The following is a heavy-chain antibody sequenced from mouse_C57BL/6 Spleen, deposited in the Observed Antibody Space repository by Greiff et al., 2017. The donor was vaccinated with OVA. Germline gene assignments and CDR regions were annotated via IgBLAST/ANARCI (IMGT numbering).Heavy chain of an antibody. J-gene: IGHJ4*01. CDR3: ARRDLYLKNYAMDD. CDR1: GFTFSDYG. D-gene: IGHD5-1-1*01. CDR2: ISSGSSTI. Sequence: EVKLEESGGGLVKPGGSLKLSCAASGFTFSDYGMHWVRQAPEKGLEWVAYISSGSSTIYYADTVKGRFTISRDTATNTLFLQMASLKSADTAMYYCARRDLYLKNYAMDDWGQGTSVTVSS. V-gene: IGHV5-17*03.